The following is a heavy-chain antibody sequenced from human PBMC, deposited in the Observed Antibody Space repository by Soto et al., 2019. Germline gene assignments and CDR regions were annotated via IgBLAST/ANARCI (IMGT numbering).Heavy chain of an antibody. CDR3: ARGQQLVRIYYYYYYMDV. D-gene: IGHD6-6*01. V-gene: IGHV3-7*01. J-gene: IGHJ6*03. CDR1: GFTFSSYL. Sequence: GGSLRLSCAASGFTFSSYLMSWVRQAPGKGLEWVANIKQDGSEKYYVDSVKGRFTISRDNAKNSLYLQMNSLRAEDTAVYYCARGQQLVRIYYYYYYMDVWGKGTTVTVSS. CDR2: IKQDGSEK.